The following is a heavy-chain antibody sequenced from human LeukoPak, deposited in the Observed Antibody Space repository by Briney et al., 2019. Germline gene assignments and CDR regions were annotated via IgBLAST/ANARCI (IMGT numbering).Heavy chain of an antibody. V-gene: IGHV4-30-4*01. CDR3: ARPYYYDSRIDP. CDR1: GVSVSSGDYY. Sequence: SETLSLTCTVSGVSVSSGDYYWSWIRQPPGKGLEWIGYTYYSGSTYYNPSLKSRVTISVDTSKNQFSLKLSSVTAADTAVYYCARPYYYDSRIDPWGQGTRVTVSS. D-gene: IGHD3-22*01. CDR2: TYYSGST. J-gene: IGHJ5*02.